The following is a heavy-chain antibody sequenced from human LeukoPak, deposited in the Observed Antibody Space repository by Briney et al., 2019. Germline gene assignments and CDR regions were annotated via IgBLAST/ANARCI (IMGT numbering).Heavy chain of an antibody. CDR2: ISYDGSNK. CDR1: GFTFSSYA. Sequence: GGSLRLSCAASGFTFSSYAMHWVRQAPGKGLEWVAVISYDGSNKYYADSVKGRFTISRDNSKNTLYLQMNSLRAEDTAVYYCARGSADDSSGYYPLSYYYYYGMDVWGQGTTVTVSS. V-gene: IGHV3-30-3*01. J-gene: IGHJ6*02. D-gene: IGHD3-22*01. CDR3: ARGSADDSSGYYPLSYYYYYGMDV.